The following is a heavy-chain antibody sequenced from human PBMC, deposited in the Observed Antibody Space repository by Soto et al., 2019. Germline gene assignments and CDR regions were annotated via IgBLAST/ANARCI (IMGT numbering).Heavy chain of an antibody. CDR2: ISGSGGST. Sequence: GGSLRLSCAASGLTFSSYAMSWVRQAPGKGLEWVSAISGSGGSTYYADSVKGRFTISRDNSKNTLYLQMNSLRAEDTAVYYCAKERLDYLNNPIDYWGQGTLVTVSS. CDR3: AKERLDYLNNPIDY. V-gene: IGHV3-23*01. D-gene: IGHD4-17*01. J-gene: IGHJ4*02. CDR1: GLTFSSYA.